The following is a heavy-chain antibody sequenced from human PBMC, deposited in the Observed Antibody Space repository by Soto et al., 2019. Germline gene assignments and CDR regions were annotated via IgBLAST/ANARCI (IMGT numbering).Heavy chain of an antibody. D-gene: IGHD6-13*01. CDR1: GFTFGDYA. CDR2: IRSKAYGGTK. CDR3: TRGGSSWSRYFDY. Sequence: EVQLVESGGGLVKPGRSLRLSCTASGFTFGDYAMSWFRQAPGKGLEWVGFIRSKAYGGTKEYAASVKGRFTISRDDSKSIAYLQMNSLKTEDTAVYYCTRGGSSWSRYFDYWGQGTLVTVSS. J-gene: IGHJ4*02. V-gene: IGHV3-49*05.